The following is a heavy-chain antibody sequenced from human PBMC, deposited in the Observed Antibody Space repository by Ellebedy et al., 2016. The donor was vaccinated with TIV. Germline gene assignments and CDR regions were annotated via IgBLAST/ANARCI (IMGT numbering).Heavy chain of an antibody. CDR3: ARVVGIQLWLPLDY. D-gene: IGHD5-18*01. V-gene: IGHV4-39*07. CDR1: GGSISGNSYY. CDR2: INYHGST. J-gene: IGHJ4*02. Sequence: MPSETLSLTCTVSGGSISGNSYYWGWIRQSPGKGLKWIGSINYHGSTYYNPSLQSRVTISVDTSKNQFSLRLSYVTAADTAVYYCARVVGIQLWLPLDYWGQGTLVTVSS.